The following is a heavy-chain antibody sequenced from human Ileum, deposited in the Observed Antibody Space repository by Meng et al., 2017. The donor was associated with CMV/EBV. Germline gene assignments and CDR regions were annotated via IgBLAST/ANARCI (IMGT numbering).Heavy chain of an antibody. Sequence: GESLKISCTTSGFTFSNYWMSWVRQAPGKGLEWVSVIFSGGSTYYADSVKGRFTISRDNTKNTLYLQMNSLRAEDTAVYYCAREIYCSSSSCYSKYGMDVWGQGTTVTVSS. CDR1: GFTFSNYW. CDR2: IFSGGST. J-gene: IGHJ6*02. D-gene: IGHD2-2*01. V-gene: IGHV3-53*01. CDR3: AREIYCSSSSCYSKYGMDV.